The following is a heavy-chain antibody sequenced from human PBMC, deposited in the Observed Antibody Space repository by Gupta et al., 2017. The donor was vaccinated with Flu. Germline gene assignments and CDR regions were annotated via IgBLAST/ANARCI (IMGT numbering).Heavy chain of an antibody. J-gene: IGHJ4*02. V-gene: IGHV3-48*03. CDR1: GFPFSSYD. CDR2: ISSSGNKI. D-gene: IGHD1-1*01. Sequence: QLVESGGGLVQPGESLKLSCAASGFPFSSYDMNWVRQAPGKGLEWVSYISSSGNKIYYADSVKGRFTISRDNAKKSLYLQMNSLTAEGTALYYCARDLYAYGGSTGCWGQGTLVTVSS. CDR3: ARDLYAYGGSTGC.